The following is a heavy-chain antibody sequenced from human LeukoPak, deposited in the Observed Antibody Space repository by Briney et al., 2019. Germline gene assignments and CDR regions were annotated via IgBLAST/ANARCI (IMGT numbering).Heavy chain of an antibody. CDR3: ARLWSTDCSGGSCPHQPNY. D-gene: IGHD2-15*01. CDR2: VFYSGST. J-gene: IGHJ4*02. Sequence: PSETLSLTCTVSGGSVSSSSYHWGWIRQPPGKGLEWIGSVFYSGSTYYNPSLKSRVTMSVDTSKNQFSLKLSSVIAADTAVYYCARLWSTDCSGGSCPHQPNYWGQGTLVTVSS. V-gene: IGHV4-39*01. CDR1: GGSVSSSSYH.